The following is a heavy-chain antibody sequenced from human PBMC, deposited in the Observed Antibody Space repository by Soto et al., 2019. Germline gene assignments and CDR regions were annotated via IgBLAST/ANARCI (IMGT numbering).Heavy chain of an antibody. CDR2: IYWDDDK. J-gene: IGHJ4*02. CDR3: AHHPYYGLGSYSFDY. D-gene: IGHD3-10*01. Sequence: QITLKESGPTLVRPTQTLTLTCTFSGFSLTTSGVGVGWIRQPPGKALEWLAVIYWDDDKRYSSSLKRRLTITKDTSKNQLVLTMSNMDPVDTATYYCAHHPYYGLGSYSFDYWGQGTLVTVSS. V-gene: IGHV2-5*02. CDR1: GFSLTTSGVG.